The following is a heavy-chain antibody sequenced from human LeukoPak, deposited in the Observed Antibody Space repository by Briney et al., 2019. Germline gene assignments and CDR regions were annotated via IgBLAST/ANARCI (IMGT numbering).Heavy chain of an antibody. V-gene: IGHV4-59*08. CDR3: AGQYYDILTGSDWYFDL. D-gene: IGHD3-9*01. Sequence: PSETLSLTCTVSGGSISSYYWSWIRQPPGKGLEWIGYIYYSGSTNYNPSLKSRVTISVDTSKNQFSLKLSSVTAADTAVYYCAGQYYDILTGSDWYFDLWGRGTLVTVSS. J-gene: IGHJ2*01. CDR2: IYYSGST. CDR1: GGSISSYY.